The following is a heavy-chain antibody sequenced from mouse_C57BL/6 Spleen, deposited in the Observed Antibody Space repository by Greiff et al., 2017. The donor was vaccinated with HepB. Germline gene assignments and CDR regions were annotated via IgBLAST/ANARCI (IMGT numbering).Heavy chain of an antibody. J-gene: IGHJ4*01. Sequence: EVKLMESGGGLVKPGGSLKLSCAASGFTFSDYGMHWVRQAPEKGLEWVAYISSGSSTIYYADTVKGRFTISRDNAKNTLFLQMTSLRSEDTAMYYCARPFHWDGYYAMDYWGQGTSVTVSS. V-gene: IGHV5-17*01. CDR2: ISSGSSTI. CDR3: ARPFHWDGYYAMDY. D-gene: IGHD4-1*01. CDR1: GFTFSDYG.